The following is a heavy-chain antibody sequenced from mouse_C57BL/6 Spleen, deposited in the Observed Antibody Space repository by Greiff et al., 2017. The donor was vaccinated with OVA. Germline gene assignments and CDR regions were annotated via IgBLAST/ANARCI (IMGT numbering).Heavy chain of an antibody. J-gene: IGHJ2*01. Sequence: EVKLQESGPELVKPGASVKMSCKASGYTFTDYNMHWVKQSHGKSLEWIGYINPNNGGTSYNQKFKGKATLTVNKSSSTAYMELRSLTSEDSAVYYCARFYYDYPLDYWGQGTTLTVSS. CDR2: INPNNGGT. CDR1: GYTFTDYN. D-gene: IGHD2-4*01. CDR3: ARFYYDYPLDY. V-gene: IGHV1-22*01.